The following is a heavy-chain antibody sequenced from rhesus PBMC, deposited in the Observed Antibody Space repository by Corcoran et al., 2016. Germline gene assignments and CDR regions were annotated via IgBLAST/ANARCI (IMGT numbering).Heavy chain of an antibody. CDR1: GGSISSNY. V-gene: IGHV4-173*01. CDR3: ASNSGSWNLGDAFDF. Sequence: QLQLQESGPGLVKPSETLSLTCAVSGGSISSNYWSWIRQPPGKGLEWIGRISCSGGSTYYNPSLKSRGTISTDTSKNQFYLRLSSVTAADTAVYYCASNSGSWNLGDAFDFWGQGLRVTVSS. D-gene: IGHD6-25*01. CDR2: ISCSGGST. J-gene: IGHJ3*01.